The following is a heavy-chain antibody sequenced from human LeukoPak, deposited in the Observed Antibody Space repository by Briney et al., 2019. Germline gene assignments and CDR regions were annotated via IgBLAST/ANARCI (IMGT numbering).Heavy chain of an antibody. Sequence: SQTLSLTCAISGDSVSSNSAAWNWIRQSPSRGLEWLGRTYYRSKWYNDYAVSVKSRITINPDTSKNQFSLKLSSVTAADTAVYYCARHHGDYDPIYYFDYWGQGTLVTVSS. CDR2: TYYRSKWYN. V-gene: IGHV6-1*01. D-gene: IGHD3-22*01. CDR1: GDSVSSNSAA. J-gene: IGHJ4*02. CDR3: ARHHGDYDPIYYFDY.